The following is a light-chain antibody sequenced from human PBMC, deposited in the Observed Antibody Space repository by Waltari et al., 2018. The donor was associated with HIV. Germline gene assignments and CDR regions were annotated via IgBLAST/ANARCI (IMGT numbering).Light chain of an antibody. CDR3: SSYTSSSTFYVV. V-gene: IGLV2-14*01. CDR1: SRDVGGYNY. Sequence: QSALTQPASVSGSPGQSITISCTGTSRDVGGYNYVSWYQQHPGKAPKLMIYDVSNRPSGVSNRFSGSKSGNTASLTISGLQAEDEADYYCSSYTSSSTFYVVFGGGTKLTVL. CDR2: DVS. J-gene: IGLJ2*01.